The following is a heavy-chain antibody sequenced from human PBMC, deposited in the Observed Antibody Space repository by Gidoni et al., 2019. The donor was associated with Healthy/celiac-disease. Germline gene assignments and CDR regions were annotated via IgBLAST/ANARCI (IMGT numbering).Heavy chain of an antibody. D-gene: IGHD6-6*01. J-gene: IGHJ5*02. CDR1: GVPISSYY. CDR3: ARDRGHSSSSDRHPFDP. CDR2: IYYSGST. V-gene: IGHV4-59*01. Sequence: QVQLQESGPGLVKPSETLSLTCTVSGVPISSYYWSWIRQPPGKGLEWIGYIYYSGSTNYNPSLKSRVTISVDTSKNQFSLKLSSVTAADTAVYYCARDRGHSSSSDRHPFDPWGQGTLVTVSS.